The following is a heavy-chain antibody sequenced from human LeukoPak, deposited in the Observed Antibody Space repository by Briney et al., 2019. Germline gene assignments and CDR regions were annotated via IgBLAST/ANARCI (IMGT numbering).Heavy chain of an antibody. CDR1: GGSISSSNYY. V-gene: IGHV4-39*07. Sequence: PSETLSLTCTVSGGSISSSNYYWGWIRQPPGKGLEWIESIHYSGSTYYNPSLKSRVTMSVDTSKNQFSLKLSSVTAADTAVYYCARVDYGDYESYYYYYYMDVWGKGTTVTVSS. D-gene: IGHD4-17*01. J-gene: IGHJ6*03. CDR2: IHYSGST. CDR3: ARVDYGDYESYYYYYYMDV.